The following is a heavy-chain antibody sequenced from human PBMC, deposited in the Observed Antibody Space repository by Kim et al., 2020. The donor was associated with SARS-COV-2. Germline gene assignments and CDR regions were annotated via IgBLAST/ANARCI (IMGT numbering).Heavy chain of an antibody. V-gene: IGHV3-30*02. Sequence: RFTISRDNSKNTLYLQMNSLRAEDTAVYYCAKGPVLRYFDWLLYESPFDYWGQGTLVTVSS. CDR3: AKGPVLRYFDWLLYESPFDY. D-gene: IGHD3-9*01. J-gene: IGHJ4*02.